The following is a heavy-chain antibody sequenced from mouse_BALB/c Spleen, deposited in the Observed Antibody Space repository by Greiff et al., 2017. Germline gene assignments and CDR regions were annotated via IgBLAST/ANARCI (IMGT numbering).Heavy chain of an antibody. Sequence: EVQLQESGAELVRSGASVKLSCTASGFNIKDYYMHWVKQRPEQGLEWIGWIDPENGDTEYAPKFQGKATMTADTSSNTAYLQLSSLTSEDTAVYCCAFEGYYAMDYWGQGTSVTVSS. J-gene: IGHJ4*01. CDR2: IDPENGDT. V-gene: IGHV14-4*02. CDR3: AFEGYYAMDY. CDR1: GFNIKDYY.